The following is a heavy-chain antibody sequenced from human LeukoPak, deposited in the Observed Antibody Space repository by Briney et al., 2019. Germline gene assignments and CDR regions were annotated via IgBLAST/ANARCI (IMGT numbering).Heavy chain of an antibody. CDR3: TILYSSGWRN. CDR1: GGSISSSSYY. J-gene: IGHJ4*02. D-gene: IGHD6-19*01. Sequence: SETLSLTCTVSGGSISSSSYYWGWICQPPGKGLEWIGSIYYSGSTYYNPSLKSRVTISVDTSKNQFSLKLSSVTAADTAVYYCTILYSSGWRNWGQGTLVTVSS. V-gene: IGHV4-39*01. CDR2: IYYSGST.